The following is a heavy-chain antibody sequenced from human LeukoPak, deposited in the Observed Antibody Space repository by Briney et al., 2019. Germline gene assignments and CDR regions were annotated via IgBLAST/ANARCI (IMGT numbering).Heavy chain of an antibody. Sequence: SETLSLTCTVSGGSISSSSYYWGWIRQPPGKGWEWFGYIYYSGSTNYNPSLKSRVTISVDTSKTQFSLKLSSVTAADTAVYYCARVVRGVLGQTQFDYWGQGTLVTVSS. D-gene: IGHD3-10*01. CDR1: GGSISSSSYY. V-gene: IGHV4-61*05. J-gene: IGHJ4*02. CDR3: ARVVRGVLGQTQFDY. CDR2: IYYSGST.